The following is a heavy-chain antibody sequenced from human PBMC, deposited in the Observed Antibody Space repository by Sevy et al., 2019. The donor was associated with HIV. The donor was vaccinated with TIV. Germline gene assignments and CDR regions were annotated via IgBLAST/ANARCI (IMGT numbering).Heavy chain of an antibody. V-gene: IGHV3-23*01. J-gene: IGHJ4*02. CDR3: AKDLYCSSTSCSNDY. D-gene: IGHD2-2*01. Sequence: GGSLRLSCAASGFIFSNYAMSWVRQPPGQGLEWVSAISGSVSKTYYADSVKGRFTISRDNSKNMLYLQMNSLRAEDTAIYYCAKDLYCSSTSCSNDYWGQGSLVTVSS. CDR2: ISGSVSKT. CDR1: GFIFSNYA.